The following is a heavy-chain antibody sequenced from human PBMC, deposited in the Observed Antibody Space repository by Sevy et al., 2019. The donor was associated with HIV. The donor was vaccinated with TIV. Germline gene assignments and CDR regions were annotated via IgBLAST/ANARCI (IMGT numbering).Heavy chain of an antibody. CDR3: VKHVWDYYSGSYPRFEN. CDR2: ISGSGDIT. V-gene: IGHV3-23*01. Sequence: GGSLRLSCALSGFTFNLYALSWVRQAPGKGLEWVSLISGSGDITQYADSVRGRFTISRDDSKNTLYLQMRSLRDDDTAVYYCVKHVWDYYSGSYPRFENWGQGTLVTVSS. CDR1: GFTFNLYA. D-gene: IGHD3-10*01. J-gene: IGHJ4*02.